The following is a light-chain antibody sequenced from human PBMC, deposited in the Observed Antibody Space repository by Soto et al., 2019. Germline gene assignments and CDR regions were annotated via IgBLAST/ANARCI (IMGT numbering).Light chain of an antibody. Sequence: SYELTQTPSVSVAPGETATITCGGDRIGSKSVHWYQQRPGQAPVLVISFDSDRPSGIPERFSGSNSGNTAILAISRVEAGDEADYFCQVWDTSSDHHDVFGPGTKLTVL. CDR2: FDS. V-gene: IGLV3-21*04. CDR1: RIGSKS. J-gene: IGLJ1*01. CDR3: QVWDTSSDHHDV.